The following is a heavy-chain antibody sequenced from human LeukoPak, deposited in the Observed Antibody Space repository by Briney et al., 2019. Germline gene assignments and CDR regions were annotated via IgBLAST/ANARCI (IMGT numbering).Heavy chain of an antibody. CDR1: GGSISSGGYY. V-gene: IGHV4-31*03. CDR3: ARAKDDYGGNFDY. CDR2: IYYSGST. D-gene: IGHD4-23*01. Sequence: KSSETLSLTCTVSGGSISSGGYYWSWLRQHPGKGLEWIGYIYYSGSTYCNPSLKSRVTISVDTSKNQFSLKLSSVTAADTAVYYCARAKDDYGGNFDYWGQGTLVTVSS. J-gene: IGHJ4*02.